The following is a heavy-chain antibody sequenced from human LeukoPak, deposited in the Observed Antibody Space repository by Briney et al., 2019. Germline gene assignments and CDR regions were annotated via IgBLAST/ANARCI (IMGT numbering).Heavy chain of an antibody. V-gene: IGHV3-21*01. CDR1: GFTFSSYS. D-gene: IGHD6-13*01. J-gene: IGHJ6*03. Sequence: GGSLRLSCAASGFTFSSYSMNWVRQAPGKGLEWVSSISSSSSYIYYADSVKGRFTIPRDNAKNTLYLQMNSLRAEDTAVYYCARVGIDLRDYYYYMDVWGKGTTVTVSS. CDR2: ISSSSSYI. CDR3: ARVGIDLRDYYYYMDV.